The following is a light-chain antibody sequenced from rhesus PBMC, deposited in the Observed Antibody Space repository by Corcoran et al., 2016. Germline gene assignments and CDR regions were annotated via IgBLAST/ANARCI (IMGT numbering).Light chain of an antibody. J-gene: IGLJ1*01. V-gene: IGLV2-32*02. CDR1: SSDIGGYNY. CDR2: EVT. Sequence: QAALTQPRSVSGSPRQSVTIPCTGTSSDIGGYNYASWYQQHPGTAPKLLIYEVTKRPSGVSDRFSGSKSGNTTSLTTSWLQAGLEADYSCRSLAGSNTYNVGAGTRLIDL. CDR3: RSLAGSNTYN.